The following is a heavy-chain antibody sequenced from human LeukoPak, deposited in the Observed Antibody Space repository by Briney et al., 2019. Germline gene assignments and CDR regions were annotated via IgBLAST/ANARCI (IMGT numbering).Heavy chain of an antibody. Sequence: QSGGSLRLSCAASGFTFSSYAMSWVRQAPGKGLEWVSAISGSGGSTYYADSVKGRFTISRDNSKNTLYLQMNSLRAEDTAVYYCARVVLGRRWLQTSYYYGMDVWGQGTTVTVSS. CDR2: ISGSGGST. V-gene: IGHV3-23*01. D-gene: IGHD5-24*01. CDR1: GFTFSSYA. J-gene: IGHJ6*02. CDR3: ARVVLGRRWLQTSYYYGMDV.